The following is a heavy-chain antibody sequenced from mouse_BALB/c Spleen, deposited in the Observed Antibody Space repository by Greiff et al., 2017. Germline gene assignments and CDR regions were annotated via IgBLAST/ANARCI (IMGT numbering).Heavy chain of an antibody. CDR3: ARRGITTVVAKDAMDY. CDR1: GYSFTGYT. V-gene: IGHV1-18*01. J-gene: IGHJ4*01. CDR2: INPYNGGT. Sequence: EVQLQQSGPELVKPGASMKISCKASGYSFTGYTMNWVKQSHGKNLEWIGLINPYNGGTSYNQKFKGKATLTVDKSSSTAYMELLSLTSEDSAVYYCARRGITTVVAKDAMDYWGQGTSVTVSS. D-gene: IGHD1-1*01.